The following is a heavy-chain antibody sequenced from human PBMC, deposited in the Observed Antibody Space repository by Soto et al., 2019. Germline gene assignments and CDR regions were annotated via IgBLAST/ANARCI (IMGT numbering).Heavy chain of an antibody. J-gene: IGHJ4*02. V-gene: IGHV4-59*08. CDR3: ARRYSSSFDY. D-gene: IGHD6-13*01. CDR1: GGSISSYY. CDR2: IYYSGST. Sequence: QVQLQESGPGLVKPSETLSLTCTVSGGSISSYYWSWIRQPPGKGLEWIGYIYYSGSTNYNPSLKSRAPRSVATSKNQFSLTLSSVTAADTAVYYCARRYSSSFDYWGQGTLVTVSS.